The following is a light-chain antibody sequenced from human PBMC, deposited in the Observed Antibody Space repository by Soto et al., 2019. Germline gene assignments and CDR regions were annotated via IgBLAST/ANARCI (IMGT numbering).Light chain of an antibody. CDR2: SAS. J-gene: IGKJ1*01. CDR3: QQYGGSLTWT. V-gene: IGKV3-20*01. Sequence: ENVVTHSLVALSLHPEEIATLSCRAIQSVSSSYLAWYQQKPGRAPRLLIYSASSRATGIPHRFSGSGSGTDFTLTIARLEPEDFAVYYCQQYGGSLTWTFGQGTKVDIK. CDR1: QSVSSSY.